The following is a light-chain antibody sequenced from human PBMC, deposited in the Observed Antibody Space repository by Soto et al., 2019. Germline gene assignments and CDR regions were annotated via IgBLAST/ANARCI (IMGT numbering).Light chain of an antibody. J-gene: IGLJ1*01. Sequence: QSALTQPRSVSGSPGQSVTISCTGTSSDVGGYNYVSWYQQHPGKAPKDMIYDVSKRPSGVPDRFSGSKSGNTASLTISGLQAEDEADYYCCSYAGSPYVFGTGTKLTVL. CDR2: DVS. V-gene: IGLV2-11*01. CDR3: CSYAGSPYV. CDR1: SSDVGGYNY.